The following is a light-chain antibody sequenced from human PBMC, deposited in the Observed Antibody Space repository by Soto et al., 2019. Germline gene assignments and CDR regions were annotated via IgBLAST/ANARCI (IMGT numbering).Light chain of an antibody. J-gene: IGLJ7*01. Sequence: QPASVSGSPGQSITISCTGTSSDVGIYDLVSWYQQLPGKAPKLMIFEVNKRPSGVSNRFSGSKSGNTASLTISGLQAEDEADYYCCSYAGTTTPAVFGGGTQVTVL. CDR2: EVN. V-gene: IGLV2-23*02. CDR3: CSYAGTTTPAV. CDR1: SSDVGIYDL.